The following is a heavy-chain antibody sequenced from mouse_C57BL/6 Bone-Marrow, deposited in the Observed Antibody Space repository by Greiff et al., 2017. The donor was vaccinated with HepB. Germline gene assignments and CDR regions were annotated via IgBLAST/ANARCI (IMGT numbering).Heavy chain of an antibody. CDR2: IWSGGST. Sequence: VQLQQSGPGLVQPSQSLSITCTVSGFALTSYGVHWVRQSPGKGLEWLGVIWSGGSTAYNAAFISRLSISKDNSKSQVFFKMNSLQADDTAIYYCARKEVTTGYFDVWGTGTTVTVSS. D-gene: IGHD1-1*01. CDR3: ARKEVTTGYFDV. J-gene: IGHJ1*03. CDR1: GFALTSYG. V-gene: IGHV2-2*01.